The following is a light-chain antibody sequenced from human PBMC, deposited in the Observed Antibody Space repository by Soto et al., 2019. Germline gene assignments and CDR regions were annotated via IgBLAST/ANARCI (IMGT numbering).Light chain of an antibody. J-gene: IGKJ2*01. V-gene: IGKV3-15*01. Sequence: EIMLTQSPDTLSVSPGEKATPSCRASQSIRTKLAWYQHKPGQAPRLLIYDVSNRAAGVPARFSGSGSGTEFTLTISSLQSEDCAIYYCQQYDNWPPQYTFGQGTK. CDR3: QQYDNWPPQYT. CDR2: DVS. CDR1: QSIRTK.